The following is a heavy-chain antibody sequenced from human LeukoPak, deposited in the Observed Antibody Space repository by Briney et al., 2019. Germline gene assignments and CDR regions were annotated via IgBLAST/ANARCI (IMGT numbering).Heavy chain of an antibody. CDR3: AKGGFGELLRFDP. CDR1: GFTFSSYV. D-gene: IGHD3-10*01. CDR2: ISGSGGSI. Sequence: GGSLRLSCAASGFTFSSYVMSWVRQAPGKGLEWVSSISGSGGSIYYADSVKGRFTISRVNSKNTLYLQMNSLRAEDTAVYYCAKGGFGELLRFDPWGQGTLVTVSS. J-gene: IGHJ5*02. V-gene: IGHV3-23*01.